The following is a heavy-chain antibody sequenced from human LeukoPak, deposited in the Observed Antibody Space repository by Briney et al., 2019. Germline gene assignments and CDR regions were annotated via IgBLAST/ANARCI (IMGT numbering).Heavy chain of an antibody. CDR2: IYYSGST. V-gene: IGHV4-59*01. D-gene: IGHD3-22*01. CDR1: GGSISSYY. J-gene: IGHJ4*02. Sequence: PSETLSLTCTVSGGSISSYYWSWIRQPPGKGLEWIGYIYYSGSTNYNPSLKSRVTISVDTSKNQFSLKLSSVTAADTAVYYCARALSGTTYYHDSSGYYGYYFDYWGQGTLVTVSS. CDR3: ARALSGTTYYHDSSGYYGYYFDY.